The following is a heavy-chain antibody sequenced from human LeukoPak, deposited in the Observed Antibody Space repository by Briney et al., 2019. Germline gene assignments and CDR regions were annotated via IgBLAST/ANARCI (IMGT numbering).Heavy chain of an antibody. J-gene: IGHJ4*02. CDR2: INNGDTT. D-gene: IGHD1-1*01. Sequence: GGSLRLSCAASGFTDNTNHMSWVRQAPGKGLEWVSIINNGDTTSYADSVKDRFTISRDNSKNTLYLQVNSLRVEDTAVYYCTRSTAWSRWDYWGPGTLVTVSS. CDR1: GFTDNTNH. CDR3: TRSTAWSRWDY. V-gene: IGHV3-66*01.